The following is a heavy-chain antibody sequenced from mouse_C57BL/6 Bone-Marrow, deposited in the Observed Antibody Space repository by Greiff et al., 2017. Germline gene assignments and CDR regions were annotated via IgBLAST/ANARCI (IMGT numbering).Heavy chain of an antibody. V-gene: IGHV5-4*01. CDR1: GFTFSSYA. CDR2: ISDGGSYT. D-gene: IGHD1-1*01. CDR3: ARDATTVVATD. J-gene: IGHJ2*01. Sequence: EVKLTESGGGLVKPGGSLKLSCAASGFTFSSYAMSWVRQTPEKRLEWVATISDGGSYTYYPDNVKGRFTISRENAKNNLYLQMSHLKSEDTAMYYCARDATTVVATDWGQGTTLTVSS.